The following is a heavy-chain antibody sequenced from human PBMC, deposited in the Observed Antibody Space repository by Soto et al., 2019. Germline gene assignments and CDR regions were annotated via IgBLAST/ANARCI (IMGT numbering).Heavy chain of an antibody. CDR2: LSSSGGTI. J-gene: IGHJ3*02. Sequence: EVQLVESGGGLAQPGGSLRLSCVVSGFSLGSYEMDWIRQAPGKGLEWVAYLSSSGGTIYYTDSVKGRFTISRDSAKNSLFLQMNSLRVEDTAVYYCAREGYGGISDAFDIWGQGTTVTVSS. CDR1: GFSLGSYE. V-gene: IGHV3-48*03. D-gene: IGHD5-12*01. CDR3: AREGYGGISDAFDI.